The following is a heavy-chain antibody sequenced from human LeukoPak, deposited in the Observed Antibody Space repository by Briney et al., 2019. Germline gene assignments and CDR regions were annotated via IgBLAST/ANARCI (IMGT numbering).Heavy chain of an antibody. J-gene: IGHJ4*02. CDR3: ARSGYYYDSSGQFDY. D-gene: IGHD3-22*01. Sequence: GSLRLSCAASGFTFSSYWMSWVRQAPGKGLEWVANIKQDGSEKYYVDSVKGRFTISRDNAKNSLYLQMNSLRAEDTAVYYCARSGYYYDSSGQFDYWGQGTLVTVSS. V-gene: IGHV3-7*01. CDR1: GFTFSSYW. CDR2: IKQDGSEK.